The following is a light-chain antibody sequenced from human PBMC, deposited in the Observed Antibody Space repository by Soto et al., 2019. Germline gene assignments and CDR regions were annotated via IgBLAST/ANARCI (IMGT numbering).Light chain of an antibody. CDR3: QQRSNWPRMYT. CDR2: DAS. CDR1: QSVSSY. Sequence: DIVLTQSPATLSLSPGDRATLSCRASQSVSSYLTWYQQKPGQAPRLLIYDASNRATGIPARFSGSGSGTDLTLTISSLEPEDFAVYYCQQRSNWPRMYTFGQGNKLEIK. V-gene: IGKV3-11*01. J-gene: IGKJ2*01.